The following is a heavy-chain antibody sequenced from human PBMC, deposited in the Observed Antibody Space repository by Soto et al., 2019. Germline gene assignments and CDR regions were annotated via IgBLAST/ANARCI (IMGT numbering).Heavy chain of an antibody. V-gene: IGHV4-4*02. CDR3: ARAPDQSYWNYLSH. CDR2: FYHSGST. D-gene: IGHD1-7*01. CDR1: SGSISSSNW. Sequence: QVQVQESGPGLVKPSETLSLTCSVSSGSISSSNWWTWVRQPPGKGLEWIGEFYHSGSTNYNPPLKSRVTISVDKSKNQLSLTLTSVTAADTAVYYCARAPDQSYWNYLSHWGQGVLVTVSS. J-gene: IGHJ4*02.